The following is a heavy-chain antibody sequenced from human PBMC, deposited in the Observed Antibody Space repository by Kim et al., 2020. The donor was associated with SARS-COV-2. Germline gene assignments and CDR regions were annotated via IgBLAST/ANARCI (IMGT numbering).Heavy chain of an antibody. CDR3: ARDSPTTVTTDFDY. V-gene: IGHV1-18*01. CDR1: GYTFTSYG. J-gene: IGHJ4*02. D-gene: IGHD4-17*01. CDR2: ISAYNGNT. Sequence: ASVKVSCKASGYTFTSYGISWVRQAPGQGLEWMGWISAYNGNTNYAQKLQGRVTMTTDTSTSTAYMELRSLRSDDTAVYYCARDSPTTVTTDFDYWGQGTLVTVSS.